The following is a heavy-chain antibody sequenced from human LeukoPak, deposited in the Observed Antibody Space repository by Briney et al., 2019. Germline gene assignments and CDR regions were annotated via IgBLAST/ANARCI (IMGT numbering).Heavy chain of an antibody. CDR1: VYTFTSYD. V-gene: IGHV1-8*01. J-gene: IGHJ6*03. Sequence: GASVTVSFMPSVYTFTSYDMNWVRQAAGQGRAWLGWMNPNSGNTGYAQNFQGRVTMTMNTSITTAYVELSSLRSEDTAVYYCARALSWTTESYYYMDVWGKGTTVTVSS. CDR3: ARALSWTTESYYYMDV. CDR2: MNPNSGNT. D-gene: IGHD3/OR15-3a*01.